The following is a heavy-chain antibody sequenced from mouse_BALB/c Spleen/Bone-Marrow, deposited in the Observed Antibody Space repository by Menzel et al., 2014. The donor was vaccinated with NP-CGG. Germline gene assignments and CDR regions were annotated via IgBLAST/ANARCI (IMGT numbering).Heavy chain of an antibody. CDR3: SKDGGYDYSYYFDY. J-gene: IGHJ2*01. CDR2: ISSGGHDT. V-gene: IGHV5-6-4*01. CDR1: GFTFSSYS. D-gene: IGHD2-4*01. Sequence: LKDSGGGLVKPGGSLKLSCAASGFTFSSYSMSWVRQTPEKRLEWVATISSGGHDTYYPDSVKGRFTISRDNAKNTLYLQMSSLKSEDTAMYYCSKDGGYDYSYYFDYWGQGTTLTVSS.